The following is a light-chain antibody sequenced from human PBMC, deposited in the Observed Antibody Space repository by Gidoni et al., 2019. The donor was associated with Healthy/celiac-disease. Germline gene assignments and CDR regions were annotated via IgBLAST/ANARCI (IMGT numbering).Light chain of an antibody. CDR1: QSVSSK. CDR3: QQYNNWPIT. Sequence: VMSHYPAILSVCPGERATLSCRAIQSVSSKLAWYQQKPGQAPRLLIYGASNRATGIPARFSGSGSGTEFTLTISSLQSEDFAVYYCQQYNNWPITFGEGTRLEIK. V-gene: IGKV3-15*01. J-gene: IGKJ5*01. CDR2: GAS.